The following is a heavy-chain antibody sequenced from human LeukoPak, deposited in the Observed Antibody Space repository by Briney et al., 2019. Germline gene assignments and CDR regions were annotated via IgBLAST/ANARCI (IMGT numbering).Heavy chain of an antibody. CDR2: IYPGGSP. D-gene: IGHD3-10*01. J-gene: IGHJ4*02. CDR1: NDSISSNKW. CDR3: ARDRELGY. V-gene: IGHV4-4*02. Sequence: KPSGTLSLTCAVSNDSISSNKWWSWVRQSPGKGLEWIGEIYPGGSPNYNPSLKSRVTISVDTSKNQFSLKLTSVTAADTAVYYCARDRELGYWGQGTLVTVSS.